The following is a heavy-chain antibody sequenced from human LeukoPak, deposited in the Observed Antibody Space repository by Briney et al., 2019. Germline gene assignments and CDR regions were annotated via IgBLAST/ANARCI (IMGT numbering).Heavy chain of an antibody. D-gene: IGHD2-2*01. V-gene: IGHV1-69*06. Sequence: VASVKVSCKASGGTFSSYAISWVRQAPGQGLEWMGGIIPIFGTANYAQKFQGRVTITADKSTSTAYMELSSLRSEDTAVYYCARDLSYCSSTSCYLGWFDPWGQGTLVTVSS. J-gene: IGHJ5*02. CDR3: ARDLSYCSSTSCYLGWFDP. CDR1: GGTFSSYA. CDR2: IIPIFGTA.